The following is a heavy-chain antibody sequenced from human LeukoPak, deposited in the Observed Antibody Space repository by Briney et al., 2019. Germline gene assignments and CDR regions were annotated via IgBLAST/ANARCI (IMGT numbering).Heavy chain of an antibody. CDR2: INPSGGST. V-gene: IGHV1-46*01. CDR3: ARDVESRSGSYSFDY. D-gene: IGHD1-26*01. Sequence: GASVKVSCKASGYTFTSYYMHWVRQAPGQGLEWMGIINPSGGSTSYAQKFQGRVTMTRDTSTSTVYMELSSLRSEDTAVYYCARDVESRSGSYSFDYWGQGTLVTVSS. CDR1: GYTFTSYY. J-gene: IGHJ4*02.